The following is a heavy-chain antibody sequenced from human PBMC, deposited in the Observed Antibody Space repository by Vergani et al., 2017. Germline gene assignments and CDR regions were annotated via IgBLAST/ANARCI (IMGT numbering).Heavy chain of an antibody. J-gene: IGHJ4*02. Sequence: VQLVESGGGLVQPGRSLRLSCAASGFTFSSYAMHWVRQAPGKGLEWVTVISYDGSNKYYADSVKGRFTISRDNSKNTLYLQMNSLRAEDTAVYYCARDVLRSGSLIDYWGQGTLVTVSS. V-gene: IGHV3-30-3*01. D-gene: IGHD3-10*01. CDR2: ISYDGSNK. CDR3: ARDVLRSGSLIDY. CDR1: GFTFSSYA.